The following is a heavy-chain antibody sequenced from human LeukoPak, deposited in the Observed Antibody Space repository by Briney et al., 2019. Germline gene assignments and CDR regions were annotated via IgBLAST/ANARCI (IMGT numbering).Heavy chain of an antibody. J-gene: IGHJ5*02. D-gene: IGHD2-15*01. CDR3: ATEAECSGGSCYSYGWFDP. CDR2: ISYSGSA. V-gene: IGHV4-61*01. CDR1: GGSVSSSPNK. Sequence: SETLSLTCSVSGGSVSSSPNKWSWIRQPPGKGLEWIGEISYSGSASYNPSLRSRVTISIDTSTNQFSLTLDSVTAADSAVYYCATEAECSGGSCYSYGWFDPWGQGTQVIVSS.